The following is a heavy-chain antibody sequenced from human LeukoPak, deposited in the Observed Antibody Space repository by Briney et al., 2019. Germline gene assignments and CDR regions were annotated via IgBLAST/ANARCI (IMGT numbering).Heavy chain of an antibody. CDR3: AKGIGQQLEGGDY. J-gene: IGHJ4*02. Sequence: GGSLRLSCAASGFTFDDYAMHWVRQAPGKGLEWVSGISWNSGSIGYADSVKGRFTISRDNAKNSLYLQMNSLRAEDTALYYCAKGIGQQLEGGDYWGQGTLVTVSS. CDR2: ISWNSGSI. V-gene: IGHV3-9*01. D-gene: IGHD6-13*01. CDR1: GFTFDDYA.